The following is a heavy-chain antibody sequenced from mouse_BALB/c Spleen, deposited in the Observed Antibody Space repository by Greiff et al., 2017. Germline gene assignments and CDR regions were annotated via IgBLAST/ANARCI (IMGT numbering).Heavy chain of an antibody. D-gene: IGHD2-4*01. J-gene: IGHJ3*01. CDR2: INPSNGRT. Sequence: QVQLQQPGAELVKPGASVKLSCKASGYTFTSYWMHWVKQRPGQGLEWIGGINPSNGRTNYNEKFKSKATLTVDKSSSTAYMQLSSLTSEDSAVYCGARGLERAWFAYWGQGTLVTVSA. V-gene: IGHV1S81*02. CDR1: GYTFTSYW. CDR3: ARGLERAWFAY.